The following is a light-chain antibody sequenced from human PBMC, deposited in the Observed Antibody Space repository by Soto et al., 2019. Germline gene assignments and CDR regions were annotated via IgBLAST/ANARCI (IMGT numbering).Light chain of an antibody. CDR3: HQSYSVPLS. Sequence: DIQMTQSPSSLSASVGDRVIFTCRASQSVAINLNWYQQKPGKAPNLLIYGASSLQSGVPSRFSGSGSGTDFTPTISSLQPEDFATYNGHQSYSVPLSFGRGPKLEIK. CDR2: GAS. CDR1: QSVAIN. J-gene: IGKJ1*01. V-gene: IGKV1-39*01.